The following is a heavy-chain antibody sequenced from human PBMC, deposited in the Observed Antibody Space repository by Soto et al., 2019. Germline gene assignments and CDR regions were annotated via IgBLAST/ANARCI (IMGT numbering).Heavy chain of an antibody. CDR3: AHGVGSGNSAYFQH. D-gene: IGHD3-3*01. CDR1: GFSLSTSGVG. V-gene: IGHV2-5*02. Sequence: QITLKESGPTLVKPTQPLTLTCTFSGFSLSTSGVGVGWIRQPPGKALEWLAVIYWDDDESYSPSLKTSLTITKDTSKYQVVLTMTNVDPVDTATYYCAHGVGSGNSAYFQHWGQGTLVTVSS. J-gene: IGHJ1*01. CDR2: IYWDDDE.